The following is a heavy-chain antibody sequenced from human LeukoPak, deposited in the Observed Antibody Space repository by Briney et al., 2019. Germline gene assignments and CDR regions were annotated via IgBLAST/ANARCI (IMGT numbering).Heavy chain of an antibody. J-gene: IGHJ3*02. Sequence: PSETLSLTCTVSGGSSSSYYWSWIRQPPGKGLEWIGYIYTSGSTNYNPSLKSRVTISVNTSKNQFSLKLSSVTAADTAVYYCARQWLWSNKDAFDIWGQGTMVTVSS. CDR3: ARQWLWSNKDAFDI. CDR2: IYTSGST. CDR1: GGSSSSYY. D-gene: IGHD5-18*01. V-gene: IGHV4-4*09.